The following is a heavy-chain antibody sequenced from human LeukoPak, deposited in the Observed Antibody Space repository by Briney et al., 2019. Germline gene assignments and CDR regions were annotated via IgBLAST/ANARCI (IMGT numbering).Heavy chain of an antibody. CDR1: GFTFSDFT. V-gene: IGHV3-21*01. Sequence: GGSLRLSCAASGFTFSDFTMNWVRQAPGKGLEWVSCISGSSSSYIYYSDSVRGRFTISRDNAKNSLYLQMNSLRAEDTAVYYCASRIAAAGPPGYWGQGTLVTVSS. J-gene: IGHJ4*02. CDR2: ISGSSSSYI. CDR3: ASRIAAAGPPGY. D-gene: IGHD6-13*01.